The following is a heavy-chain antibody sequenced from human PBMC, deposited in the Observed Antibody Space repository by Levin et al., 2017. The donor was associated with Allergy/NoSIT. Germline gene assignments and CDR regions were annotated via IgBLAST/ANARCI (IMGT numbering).Heavy chain of an antibody. Sequence: HGESLKISCAASAFTFSDYSMNWVRQAPGKGLEWVSFISASSGTIFYSDSVKGRFTISRDNAQNTVYLQMNSLRAEDTALYYCARDNTHFYGMDVWGQGTTVTVSS. J-gene: IGHJ6*02. D-gene: IGHD2-2*02. V-gene: IGHV3-48*01. CDR1: AFTFSDYS. CDR2: ISASSGTI. CDR3: ARDNTHFYGMDV.